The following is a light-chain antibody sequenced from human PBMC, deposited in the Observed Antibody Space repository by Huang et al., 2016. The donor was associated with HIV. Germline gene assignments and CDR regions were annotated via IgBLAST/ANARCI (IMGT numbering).Light chain of an antibody. CDR3: QQRSSGVT. CDR1: QSVGNY. CDR2: DTS. J-gene: IGKJ4*01. V-gene: IGKV3-11*01. Sequence: IVLTQSPATLSWYPGERVTLSCRASQSVGNYIAWYQQHPGQSPKLLLYDTSTRATGTPVRFSGSGSGTDFTLTISSLESEDFAVYYCQQRSSGVTFGGGTKV.